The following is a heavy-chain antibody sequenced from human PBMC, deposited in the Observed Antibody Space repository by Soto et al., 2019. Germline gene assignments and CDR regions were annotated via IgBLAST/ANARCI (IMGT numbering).Heavy chain of an antibody. CDR1: GYSISSGYY. CDR3: ARARIVVAGTIVDY. V-gene: IGHV4-38-2*01. CDR2: IYHSGNT. J-gene: IGHJ4*02. Sequence: SKTLSLTCAVSGYSISSGYYCGWIRQPPGKGLEWIGSIYHSGNTYYNPSLKSRVTISVDTSKNHFSLKLSSVTAADTAVYYCARARIVVAGTIVDYWGQGTLVTVSS. D-gene: IGHD6-19*01.